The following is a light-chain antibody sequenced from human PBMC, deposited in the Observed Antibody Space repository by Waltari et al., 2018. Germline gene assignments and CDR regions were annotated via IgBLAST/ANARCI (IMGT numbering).Light chain of an antibody. Sequence: NFMLTQPHSVSESPGKTVTISCPGSSGSIASNSVQWYQQRPGSTPTTVIYEDNQRPSGVPDRFSGSIDSSSNSASLTISGLKTEDEADYYCQSYDGTNWVFGGGTKLTVL. CDR3: QSYDGTNWV. V-gene: IGLV6-57*02. CDR2: EDN. J-gene: IGLJ3*02. CDR1: SGSIASNS.